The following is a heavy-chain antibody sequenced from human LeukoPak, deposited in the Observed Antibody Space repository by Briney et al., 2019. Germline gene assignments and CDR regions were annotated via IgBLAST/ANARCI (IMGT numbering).Heavy chain of an antibody. CDR1: GFSFSGFA. Sequence: PGGSLRLSCAASGFSFSGFAMSWVRQAPGKGLEWVSTISATGGSTFYADSVRGRFTMSRDNSKETLYLQMASLGAEDTAVYYCAQSRAGDFDYWGQGTLVTVSS. CDR3: AQSRAGDFDY. V-gene: IGHV3-23*01. J-gene: IGHJ4*02. CDR2: ISATGGST. D-gene: IGHD3-10*01.